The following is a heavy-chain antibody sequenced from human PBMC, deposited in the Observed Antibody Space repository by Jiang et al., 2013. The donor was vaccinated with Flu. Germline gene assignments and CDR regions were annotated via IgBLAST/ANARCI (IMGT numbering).Heavy chain of an antibody. Sequence: PGESLKISCKGSGYSFTSYWIGWVRQMPGKGLEWMGIIYPGDSDTRYSPSFQGQVAISADKSISTAYLQWSSLKASDTAMYYCARRPLLDLSWYVEHYFDYWGQGTLVTVSS. CDR2: IYPGDSDT. CDR3: ARRPLLDLSWYVEHYFDY. CDR1: GYSFTSYW. V-gene: IGHV5-51*01. D-gene: IGHD6-13*01. J-gene: IGHJ4*02.